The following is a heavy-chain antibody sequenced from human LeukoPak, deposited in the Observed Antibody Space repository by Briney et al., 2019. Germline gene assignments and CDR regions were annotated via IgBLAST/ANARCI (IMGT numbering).Heavy chain of an antibody. D-gene: IGHD6-19*01. J-gene: IGHJ4*02. CDR3: ARDRSSRYSSGWYDY. CDR1: GGSISSYY. Sequence: PSETLSLTCTVSGGSISSYYWSWIRQPPGKGLEWIGYIYYSGSTNYNPSLKSRATISVDTSKNQFSLKLSSVTAADTAVYYCARDRSSRYSSGWYDYWGQGTLVTVSS. CDR2: IYYSGST. V-gene: IGHV4-59*01.